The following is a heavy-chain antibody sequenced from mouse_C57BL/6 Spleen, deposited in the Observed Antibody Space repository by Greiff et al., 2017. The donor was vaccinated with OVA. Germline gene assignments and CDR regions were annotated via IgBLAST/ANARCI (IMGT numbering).Heavy chain of an antibody. J-gene: IGHJ3*01. CDR1: GYSITSGYY. CDR2: ISYDGSN. D-gene: IGHD1-1*01. CDR3: ASPTHYGSSYGFAY. V-gene: IGHV3-6*01. Sequence: EVQLQESGPGLVKPSQSLSLTCSVTGYSITSGYYWNWIRQFPGNKLEWMGYISYDGSNNYNPSLKNRISITRDTSKNQFFLKLNSVTTEDTATYYCASPTHYGSSYGFAYWGQGTLVTVSA.